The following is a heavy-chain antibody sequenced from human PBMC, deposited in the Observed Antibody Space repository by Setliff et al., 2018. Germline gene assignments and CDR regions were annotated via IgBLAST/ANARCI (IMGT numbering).Heavy chain of an antibody. Sequence: ASVKVSCKASGYTFTSYGISWVRRAPGQGLEWMGWISAYNGNTNYSQKFQGRVTITRDTSASTAYMELSSLRSEDTAVYYCASGITMVRTFDYWGQGTLVTVSS. CDR2: ISAYNGNT. V-gene: IGHV1-18*01. J-gene: IGHJ4*02. CDR3: ASGITMVRTFDY. D-gene: IGHD3-10*01. CDR1: GYTFTSYG.